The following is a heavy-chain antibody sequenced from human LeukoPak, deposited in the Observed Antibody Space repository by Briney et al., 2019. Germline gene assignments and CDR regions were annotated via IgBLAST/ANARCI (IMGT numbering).Heavy chain of an antibody. J-gene: IGHJ5*02. D-gene: IGHD2-15*01. CDR2: ISYSGST. V-gene: IGHV4-59*01. CDR1: GSSISSYF. CDR3: ARVPNYCSGGSCYPYNWFDP. Sequence: SETLSLTCTVSGSSISSYFWSWIRQPPGMGLEWIGYISYSGSTNYNPSLRSRVTISQDTSKNQFSLKLSSVTAADTAVYYCARVPNYCSGGSCYPYNWFDPWGQGTLVTLSS.